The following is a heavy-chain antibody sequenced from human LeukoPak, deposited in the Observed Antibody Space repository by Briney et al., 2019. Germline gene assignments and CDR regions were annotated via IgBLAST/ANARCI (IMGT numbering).Heavy chain of an antibody. Sequence: GGSLRLSCAASGNYWMHWVRQAPGKGLVWVSHINSDGSWTNYADSVKGRFTISRDNGRNTLYLQMNSLRAEDTAVYYCARPLFSSGYNWFDPWGQGTLVTVSS. J-gene: IGHJ5*02. CDR1: GNYW. CDR2: INSDGSWT. V-gene: IGHV3-74*01. D-gene: IGHD6-19*01. CDR3: ARPLFSSGYNWFDP.